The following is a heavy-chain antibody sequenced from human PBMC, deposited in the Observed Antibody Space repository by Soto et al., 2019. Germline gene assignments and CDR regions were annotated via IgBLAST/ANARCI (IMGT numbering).Heavy chain of an antibody. CDR1: GYTFTSYD. CDR3: ARGSAWGDYYYYYYMDV. J-gene: IGHJ6*03. V-gene: IGHV1-8*01. D-gene: IGHD2-21*02. CDR2: MNPNSGNT. Sequence: GASVKVSCKASGYTFTSYDINWVRQATGQGLEWMGWMNPNSGNTGYAQKFQGRVTMTRNTSISTAYMELSSLRSEDTAVYYCARGSAWGDYYYYYYMDVWGKGTTVTVSS.